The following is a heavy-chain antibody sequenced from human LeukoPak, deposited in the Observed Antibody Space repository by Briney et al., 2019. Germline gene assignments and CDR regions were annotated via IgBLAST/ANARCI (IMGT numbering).Heavy chain of an antibody. CDR1: GFTVSSNY. CDR3: AKVYGWYGEGYFDY. Sequence: GGSLRLSCEASGFTVSSNYMSWVRQAPGKGLEWVSVIYRDGSAYYADSVKGRFTTSRDSSRNTLYLQMNSLRAEDTAVYYCAKVYGWYGEGYFDYWGQGTLVTVSS. J-gene: IGHJ4*02. V-gene: IGHV3-53*01. CDR2: IYRDGSA. D-gene: IGHD3-10*01.